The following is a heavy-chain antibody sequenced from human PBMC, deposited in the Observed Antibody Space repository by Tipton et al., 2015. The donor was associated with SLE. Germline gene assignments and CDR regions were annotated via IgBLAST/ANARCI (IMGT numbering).Heavy chain of an antibody. CDR3: AKDDYPWYFDL. J-gene: IGHJ2*01. Sequence: SLRLSCAASGFTFSSYAMSWVRQAPGKGLEWVSTLSGSGGSTYYADSVKGRFTISRDNSKNTLYLQMNSLRAEDTAVYYCAKDDYPWYFDLWGRGTLVTVSS. CDR1: GFTFSSYA. CDR2: LSGSGGST. D-gene: IGHD4-11*01. V-gene: IGHV3-23*01.